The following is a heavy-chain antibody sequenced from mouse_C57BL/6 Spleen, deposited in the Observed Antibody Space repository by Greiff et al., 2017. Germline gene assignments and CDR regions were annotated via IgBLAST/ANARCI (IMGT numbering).Heavy chain of an antibody. V-gene: IGHV5-4*03. CDR1: GFTFSSYA. CDR3: ASGNYGAY. D-gene: IGHD2-1*01. CDR2: ISDGGSYT. J-gene: IGHJ3*01. Sequence: EVKLVESGGGLVKPGGSLKLSCAASGFTFSSYAMSWVRQTPEKRLEWVATISDGGSYTYYPDNVKGRFTISRDNAKNNLYLQMSHLKSEDTAMYYCASGNYGAYWGQGTLVTVSA.